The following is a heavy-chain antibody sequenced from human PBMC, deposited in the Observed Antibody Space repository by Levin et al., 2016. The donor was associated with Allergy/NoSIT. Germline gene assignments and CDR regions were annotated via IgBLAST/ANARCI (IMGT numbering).Heavy chain of an antibody. CDR2: AYPTGGT. CDR3: ARLARFGEFPDNY. Sequence: GSLRLSCTVSGGSINSYYWSWFRQSPGMGLEWIGHAYPTGGTYYNPTLQSRVTISVATSQSQFSLKLTSVTAADTAVYYCARLARFGEFPDNYWGQGTLVTVSS. V-gene: IGHV4-4*08. J-gene: IGHJ4*02. D-gene: IGHD3-10*01. CDR1: GGSINSYY.